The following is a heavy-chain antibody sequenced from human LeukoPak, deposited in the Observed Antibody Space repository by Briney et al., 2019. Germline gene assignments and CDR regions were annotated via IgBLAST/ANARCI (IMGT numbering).Heavy chain of an antibody. CDR1: GLTFSRYG. V-gene: IGHV3-30*02. Sequence: GGSLRLSCAASGLTFSRYGMHWVRQAPGKGLEWMAFIRYDGSNKYYADSVKGRFTISRDNSKNTLYLQMNSLRAEDTAVYYCAKEGVVVVAATDDFDYWGQGTLVTVSS. J-gene: IGHJ4*02. D-gene: IGHD2-15*01. CDR2: IRYDGSNK. CDR3: AKEGVVVVAATDDFDY.